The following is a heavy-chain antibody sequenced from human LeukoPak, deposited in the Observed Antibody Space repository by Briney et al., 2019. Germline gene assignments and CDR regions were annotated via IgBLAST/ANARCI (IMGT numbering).Heavy chain of an antibody. CDR3: ARDRHYYDTSGDRSYFFDY. V-gene: IGHV3-53*01. J-gene: IGHJ4*02. D-gene: IGHD3-22*01. CDR1: GFTVSHNY. Sequence: GGSLRLSCAASGFTVSHNYMSWVRQAPGKGLEWVSIIYNDGSSYYADSVKGRFTISRDNSKNTVYLQMNSLRAENTAVYYCARDRHYYDTSGDRSYFFDYWGQGTPVIVSS. CDR2: IYNDGSS.